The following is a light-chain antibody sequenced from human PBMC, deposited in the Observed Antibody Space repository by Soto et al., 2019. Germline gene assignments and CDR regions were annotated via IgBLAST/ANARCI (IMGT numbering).Light chain of an antibody. J-gene: IGKJ1*01. V-gene: IGKV1-5*03. CDR3: QQYNSFPWT. CDR2: KAS. Sequence: DIQMTQSPSTLSASVGDTVTISCRASQSFSSWLAWYRQKPGKAPKLLIYKASSLQSGVPSRFSGSGSGTEFTLTISSLQPDDFATYYCQQYNSFPWTFGQGTKVDIK. CDR1: QSFSSW.